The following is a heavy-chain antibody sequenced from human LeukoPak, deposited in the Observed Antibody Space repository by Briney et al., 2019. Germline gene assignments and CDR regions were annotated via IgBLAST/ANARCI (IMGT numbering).Heavy chain of an antibody. CDR2: IYHSGGT. CDR3: ARDADPTAYYGSGSSIDY. D-gene: IGHD3-10*01. CDR1: GYSITSGHY. J-gene: IGHJ4*02. V-gene: IGHV4-38-2*02. Sequence: SETLSLTCTVSGYSITSGHYWGWIRQPPGKGLEWIGSIYHSGGTYYNPSLKSRVTISVDTSKSQFSLRLNSVTAADTAVYYCARDADPTAYYGSGSSIDYWGQGTLVTVSS.